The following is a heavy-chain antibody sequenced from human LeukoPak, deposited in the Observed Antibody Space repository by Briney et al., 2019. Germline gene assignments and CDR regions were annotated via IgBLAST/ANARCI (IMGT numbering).Heavy chain of an antibody. CDR3: AKDFGDGYNFFDY. Sequence: PGGSLRLSCVASGFTFSDYSMNWVRQAPGKGLEWVSGISWNSGSIGYADSVKGRFTISRDNAKNSLYLQMNSLRAEDTALYYCAKDFGDGYNFFDYWGQGTLVTVSS. D-gene: IGHD5-24*01. J-gene: IGHJ4*02. CDR2: ISWNSGSI. CDR1: GFTFSDYS. V-gene: IGHV3-9*01.